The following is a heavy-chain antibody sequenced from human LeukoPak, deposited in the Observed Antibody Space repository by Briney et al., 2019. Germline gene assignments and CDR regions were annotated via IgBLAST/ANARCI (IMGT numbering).Heavy chain of an antibody. J-gene: IGHJ3*02. V-gene: IGHV1-2*02. D-gene: IGHD3-16*01. CDR2: INPNSGGT. CDR3: ARGRWGMTYAFDI. Sequence: ASVKVSCKASGYTFTGYYMHWVRQAPGQGLEWMGWINPNSGGTNYAQKFQGGVTMTRDTSISTAYMELSRLRSDDTAVYYCARGRWGMTYAFDIWGQGTMVTVSS. CDR1: GYTFTGYY.